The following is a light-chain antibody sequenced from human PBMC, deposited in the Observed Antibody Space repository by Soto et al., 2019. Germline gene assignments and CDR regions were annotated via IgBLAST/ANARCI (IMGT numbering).Light chain of an antibody. CDR3: CSYAGTYTWV. Sequence: QSALTQPRSVSGSPGQSVTISCTGTRSDVGGYKYVSWYQHHPGKAPKVMIYDVSKRPSGVPDRFSGSKSGNTASLTISGLQAEDEADYSCCSYAGTYTWVFGGGTKVTVL. J-gene: IGLJ3*02. V-gene: IGLV2-11*01. CDR2: DVS. CDR1: RSDVGGYKY.